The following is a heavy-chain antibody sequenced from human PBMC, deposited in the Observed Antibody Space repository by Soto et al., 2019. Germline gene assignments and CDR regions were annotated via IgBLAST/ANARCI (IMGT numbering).Heavy chain of an antibody. V-gene: IGHV3-21*01. D-gene: IGHD6-13*01. CDR2: ISSNSAYI. J-gene: IGHJ5*02. Sequence: GRSLRLSCAPAGSTFRSFTMNWVRQAPGKGLEWVSTISSNSAYIYYTDALRGRFTISGDNAKNSLHLQMNSLRAEDTAVYYCTRDASRDSSARGWFDPWGPGTLVTVSS. CDR1: GSTFRSFT. CDR3: TRDASRDSSARGWFDP.